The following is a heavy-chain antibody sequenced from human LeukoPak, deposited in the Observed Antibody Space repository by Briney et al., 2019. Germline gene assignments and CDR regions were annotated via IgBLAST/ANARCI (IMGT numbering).Heavy chain of an antibody. J-gene: IGHJ6*03. Sequence: PGGSLRLSCAASGFTFSSYAMSWVRQAPGKGLEWVSAISGSGGSTYYADSVKGRFTISRDNSKNTLYLQMNSLRAEDTAVYYCARRTKIWYYYYMDVWGKGTTVTVSS. CDR2: ISGSGGST. V-gene: IGHV3-23*01. CDR1: GFTFSSYA. CDR3: ARRTKIWYYYYMDV. D-gene: IGHD1-7*01.